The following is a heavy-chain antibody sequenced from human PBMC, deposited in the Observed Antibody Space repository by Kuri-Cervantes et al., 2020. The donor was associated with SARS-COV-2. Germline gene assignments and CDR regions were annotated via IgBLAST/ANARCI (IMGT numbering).Heavy chain of an antibody. D-gene: IGHD2-2*01. J-gene: IGHJ6*03. CDR1: GYSISSGYY. Sequence: SWAVSGYSISSGYYWGWIRQPPGKGLEWIGSIYHSGSTYYNPSLKSRVTISVDTSKNQFSLKLSSVTAADTAVYYCARHGNSYCSSTSCSYNYYYYYMDVWGKGTTVTVSS. V-gene: IGHV4-38-2*01. CDR3: ARHGNSYCSSTSCSYNYYYYYMDV. CDR2: IYHSGST.